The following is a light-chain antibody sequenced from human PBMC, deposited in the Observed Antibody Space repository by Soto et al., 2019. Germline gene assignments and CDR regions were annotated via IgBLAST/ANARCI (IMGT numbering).Light chain of an antibody. CDR1: QGIRNY. Sequence: DIQMTQSPSSLSASVGDRVTITCRASQGIRNYLAWYQQKPGKVPKLLIYAASTLEPGVPSRFSGSGSGPFFTLTISSLQPEDVGTYYCQSYNSASFTFGPGTKVNIK. J-gene: IGKJ3*01. V-gene: IGKV1-27*01. CDR3: QSYNSASFT. CDR2: AAS.